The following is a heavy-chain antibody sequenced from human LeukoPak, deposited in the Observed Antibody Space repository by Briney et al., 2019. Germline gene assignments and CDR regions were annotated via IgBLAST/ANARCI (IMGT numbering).Heavy chain of an antibody. J-gene: IGHJ5*02. CDR1: GYSISSGYQ. V-gene: IGHV4-38-2*02. Sequence: SETLSLTCAVSGYSISSGYQWAWIRQSPGKGLEWIGSIYHSGSAHYSPSLKSRVTVSVETSKNQFSLKMYSVTAADTAVYYCARDPRWLTPDCTSTSCYENYFDPWGQGTLVTVSS. CDR3: ARDPRWLTPDCTSTSCYENYFDP. CDR2: IYHSGSA. D-gene: IGHD2-2*01.